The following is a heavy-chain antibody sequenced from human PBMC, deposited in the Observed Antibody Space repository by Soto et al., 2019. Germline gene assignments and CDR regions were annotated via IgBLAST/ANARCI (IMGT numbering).Heavy chain of an antibody. Sequence: SVKVSCKASGGTFSSYAISWVRQAPGQGLEWMGGIIPIFGTANYAQKFQGRVTITADESTSTAYMELSSLRSEDTAVYYCARGWVRALGYAFDIWGQGTMVTVS. CDR1: GGTFSSYA. D-gene: IGHD3-10*01. CDR2: IIPIFGTA. J-gene: IGHJ3*02. V-gene: IGHV1-69*13. CDR3: ARGWVRALGYAFDI.